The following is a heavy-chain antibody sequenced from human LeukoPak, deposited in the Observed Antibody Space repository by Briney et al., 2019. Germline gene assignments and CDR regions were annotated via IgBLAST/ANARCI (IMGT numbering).Heavy chain of an antibody. CDR2: IHSGGNT. V-gene: IGHV3-53*01. CDR1: GFIVSTNY. Sequence: GGSLRLSCAASGFIVSTNYMSWVRQAPGKGLEWVALIHSGGNTNYADSVKGRFTISRDNSKNTLYLQMKSLSAEDTAVYYCARDRVNWNDVGGLFDYWGQGTLVTVSS. J-gene: IGHJ4*02. D-gene: IGHD1-1*01. CDR3: ARDRVNWNDVGGLFDY.